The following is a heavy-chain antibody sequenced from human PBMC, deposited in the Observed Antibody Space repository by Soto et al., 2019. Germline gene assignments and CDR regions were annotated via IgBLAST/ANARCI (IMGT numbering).Heavy chain of an antibody. CDR1: GYTFTSYG. CDR3: ARDLGVTDIVVVVAATRYYGMDV. J-gene: IGHJ6*02. D-gene: IGHD2-15*01. Sequence: ASVKVSCKASGYTFTSYGISWVRQAPGQGLEWMGWISAYNGKTNYAQKLQGRVTMTTDTSTSTAYMELRSLRSDDTAVYYCARDLGVTDIVVVVAATRYYGMDVWGQGTTVTVSS. V-gene: IGHV1-18*01. CDR2: ISAYNGKT.